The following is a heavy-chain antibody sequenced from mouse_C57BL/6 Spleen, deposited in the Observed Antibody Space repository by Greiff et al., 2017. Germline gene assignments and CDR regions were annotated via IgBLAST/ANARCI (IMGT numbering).Heavy chain of an antibody. Sequence: QVQLQQSGAELVRPGTSVKVSCKASGYAFTNYLIEWVKQRPGQGLEWIGVINPGSGGTNYNEKFKGKATLTADKSSSTAYMQLSSLTSEDSAVYFCARDGSSGDLYYAMDYWGQGTSVTVSS. CDR2: INPGSGGT. J-gene: IGHJ4*01. V-gene: IGHV1-54*01. D-gene: IGHD3-2*02. CDR1: GYAFTNYL. CDR3: ARDGSSGDLYYAMDY.